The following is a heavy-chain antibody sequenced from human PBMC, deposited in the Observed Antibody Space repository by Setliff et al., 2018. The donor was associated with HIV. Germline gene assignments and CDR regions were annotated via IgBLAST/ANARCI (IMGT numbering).Heavy chain of an antibody. Sequence: GGSLRLSCAASEFTFSSYAMTWVRQAPGKGLEWVGHIKSKTDGGTTDYAAPVKGRFTISRDDSKTTLYLQMNSLKTEDTAVYYCTAVPWGHSSLIIDHWGQGTPVTV. V-gene: IGHV3-15*01. J-gene: IGHJ4*02. CDR1: EFTFSSYA. CDR2: IKSKTDGGTT. CDR3: TAVPWGHSSLIIDH. D-gene: IGHD3-16*01.